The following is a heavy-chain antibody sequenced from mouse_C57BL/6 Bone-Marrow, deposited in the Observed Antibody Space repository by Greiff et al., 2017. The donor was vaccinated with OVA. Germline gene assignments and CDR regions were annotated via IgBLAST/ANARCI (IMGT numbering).Heavy chain of an antibody. D-gene: IGHD1-1*01. CDR3: AHYYGSSPFAY. J-gene: IGHJ3*01. CDR2: INPNYGTT. Sequence: VHVKQSGPELVKPGASVKISCKASGYSFTDYNMNWVKQSNGKSLEWIGVINPNYGTTSYNQKFKGKATLTVDQSSSTAYMQLNSLTSEDSAVYYCAHYYGSSPFAYWGQGTLVTVSA. V-gene: IGHV1-39*01. CDR1: GYSFTDYN.